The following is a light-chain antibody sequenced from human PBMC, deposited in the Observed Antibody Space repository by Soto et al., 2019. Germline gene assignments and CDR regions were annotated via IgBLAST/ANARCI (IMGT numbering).Light chain of an antibody. CDR3: QQYESFFPLT. V-gene: IGKV1-5*03. CDR2: KAS. CDR1: QNINSW. J-gene: IGKJ4*01. Sequence: DIQMTQSPSTLSASVGDRVTITCRARQNINSWLAWYQQKPGKAPKLLIYKASKLESGVPSRFSGSGSGTDFTLTISSLQPDDFATYHCQQYESFFPLTFGGGTKVEIK.